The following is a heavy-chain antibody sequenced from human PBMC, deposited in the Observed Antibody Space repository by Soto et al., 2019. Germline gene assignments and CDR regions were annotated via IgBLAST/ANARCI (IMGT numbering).Heavy chain of an antibody. V-gene: IGHV3-23*01. J-gene: IGHJ6*02. CDR1: GFTFSSYA. CDR3: AKPASGWYPKLMNGMDV. CDR2: ISGSGGNI. D-gene: IGHD6-19*01. Sequence: DVQLLEAAGGLVQPGGYLRLHCVVSGFTFSSYAMTWIRQAPGKGLEGVSSISGSGGNIYYADSVKGRFTISRDNSKNRLHLQMNSLRAEDTAVYYCAKPASGWYPKLMNGMDVWGQGTTVTVSS.